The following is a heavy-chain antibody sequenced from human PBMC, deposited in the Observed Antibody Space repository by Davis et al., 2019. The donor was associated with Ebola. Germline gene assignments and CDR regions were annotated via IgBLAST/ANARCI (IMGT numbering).Heavy chain of an antibody. Sequence: PGGSLRLSCAASGLTFSRYGMHWVRQAPGKGLEWVAYIWYDGSQRYYTDSVKGRFTISRDNSMDTLSLQMTSLRPEDTAMYYCAKGFGTVTYYFYYYMDVWGKGTTVTVSS. CDR2: IWYDGSQR. D-gene: IGHD1-1*01. CDR3: AKGFGTVTYYFYYYMDV. J-gene: IGHJ6*03. CDR1: GLTFSRYG. V-gene: IGHV3-30*02.